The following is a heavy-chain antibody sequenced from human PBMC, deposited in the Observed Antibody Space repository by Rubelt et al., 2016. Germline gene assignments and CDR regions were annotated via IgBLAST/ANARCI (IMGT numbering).Heavy chain of an antibody. D-gene: IGHD5-18*01. Sequence: SSYAMHWVRQAPGKGLEWVAVISYDGSNKYYADSVKGRFTISRDNSKNTLYLQMNSLRAEDTAIYYCARDRGYSYGSEYYFDYWGQGTLVTVSS. V-gene: IGHV3-30*04. CDR2: ISYDGSNK. CDR3: ARDRGYSYGSEYYFDY. J-gene: IGHJ4*02. CDR1: SSYA.